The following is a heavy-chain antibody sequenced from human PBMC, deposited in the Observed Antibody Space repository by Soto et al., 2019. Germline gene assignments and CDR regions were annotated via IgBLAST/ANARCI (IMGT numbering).Heavy chain of an antibody. Sequence: RRLSCAASGFTFSRYWMNWVRQAPGKGLEWVANIKQDGTEKNYVDSVKGRFTISRDNARNSLYLQMDSLRAEDTAVYFCARGDTPMITGMDSFDIWGQGTMVTVSS. V-gene: IGHV3-7*01. CDR1: GFTFSRYW. CDR3: ARGDTPMITGMDSFDI. D-gene: IGHD5-18*01. CDR2: IKQDGTEK. J-gene: IGHJ3*02.